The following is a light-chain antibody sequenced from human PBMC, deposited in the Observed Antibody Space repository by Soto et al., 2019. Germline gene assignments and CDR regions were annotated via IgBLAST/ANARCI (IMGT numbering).Light chain of an antibody. CDR3: QQYGSSPVFT. J-gene: IGKJ3*01. CDR1: RSVDTDY. Sequence: IVLTQFPGSLSLSPGDSATLSCRASRSVDTDYLAWYQQRPGQAPRLLIYGASNRATGIPDRFSGSGSGTDFTLTISRLEPEDFAVYHCQQYGSSPVFTFGPGTTVDI. CDR2: GAS. V-gene: IGKV3-20*01.